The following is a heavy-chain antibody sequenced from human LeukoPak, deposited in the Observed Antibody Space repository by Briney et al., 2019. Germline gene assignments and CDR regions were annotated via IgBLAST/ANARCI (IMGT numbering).Heavy chain of an antibody. V-gene: IGHV4-61*01. CDR3: AMTGRGNY. CDR1: GGSVSNGSYY. Sequence: PSETLSLTCTVSGGSVSNGSYYWSWIRQPPGKGLEWIGYIYYSGSTNYNPSLKSRVTISLDTSKNQFSLKLSSVTAADTAVYYCAMTGRGNYWGQGTLVTVSS. J-gene: IGHJ4*02. CDR2: IYYSGST.